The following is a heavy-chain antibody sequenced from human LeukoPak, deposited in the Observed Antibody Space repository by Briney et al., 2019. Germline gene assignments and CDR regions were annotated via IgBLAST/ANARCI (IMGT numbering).Heavy chain of an antibody. CDR3: AKGHYDSSGYYFDY. D-gene: IGHD3-22*01. CDR2: ILSKTDGGTT. V-gene: IGHV3-15*01. J-gene: IGHJ4*02. Sequence: GGSLRLSCAASGFTFSNAWMSWVRQAPGKGLEWVGRILSKTDGGTTDYAAPVKGRFTISRDDSKNTLYLQMNSLRAEDTAVYYCAKGHYDSSGYYFDYWGQGTLVTVSS. CDR1: GFTFSNAW.